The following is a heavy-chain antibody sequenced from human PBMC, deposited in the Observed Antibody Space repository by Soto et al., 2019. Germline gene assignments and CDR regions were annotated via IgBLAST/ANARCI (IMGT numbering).Heavy chain of an antibody. J-gene: IGHJ4*02. V-gene: IGHV3-7*01. Sequence: GSLRLSCAASGXIFSRYGMNWVRQAPGKGLELVASINQDGRERYYVDSVKGRFTISRDNAKNSLYLQVNSLRAEDTAVYYCARDGEAPGLYLDYWGQGTLATVSS. D-gene: IGHD7-27*01. CDR1: GXIFSRYG. CDR3: ARDGEAPGLYLDY. CDR2: INQDGRER.